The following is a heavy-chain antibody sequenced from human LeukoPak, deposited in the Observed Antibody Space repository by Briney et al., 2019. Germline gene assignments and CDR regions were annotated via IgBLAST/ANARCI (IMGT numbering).Heavy chain of an antibody. CDR1: GFTFSSYS. CDR2: ISSSSSYI. V-gene: IGHV3-21*01. J-gene: IGHJ6*04. D-gene: IGHD3-10*01. Sequence: PGGSLRLSCAASGFTFSSYSMNWVRQAPGKGLEWVSSISSSSSYIYYADSVKGRFTISRDNAKNSLYLQMNSLRAEDTAVYYCARDGLAQGVAYYYGMDVWGKGTSVTVSS. CDR3: ARDGLAQGVAYYYGMDV.